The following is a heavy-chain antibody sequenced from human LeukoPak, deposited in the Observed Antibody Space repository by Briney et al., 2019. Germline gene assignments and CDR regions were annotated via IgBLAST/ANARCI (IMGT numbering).Heavy chain of an antibody. D-gene: IGHD2-2*01. CDR3: ARVYMPAAMPEWFDP. Sequence: SETLSLTCTVSGGSISSSSYYWGWIRQPPGKGLEWIGSIYYSGSTYYNPSLKSRVTISVDTSKNQFSLKLSSVTAADTAVYYCARVYMPAAMPEWFDPWGQGTLVTVSS. J-gene: IGHJ5*02. CDR1: GGSISSSSYY. CDR2: IYYSGST. V-gene: IGHV4-39*07.